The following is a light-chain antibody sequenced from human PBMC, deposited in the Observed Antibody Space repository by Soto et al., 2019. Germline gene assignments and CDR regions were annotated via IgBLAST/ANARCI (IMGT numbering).Light chain of an antibody. V-gene: IGKV3-20*01. J-gene: IGKJ1*01. CDR3: QQYCTSPWT. CDR1: QTVINTY. CDR2: DAS. Sequence: EIVLTQSPGTLSLSPGEIATLSCRASQTVINTYVAWYQQKPGQAPRLLIYDASTRATGIPDRFSGSGSGTDFTLTISRLGPEDFAVYYCQQYCTSPWTFGQGTKVDIK.